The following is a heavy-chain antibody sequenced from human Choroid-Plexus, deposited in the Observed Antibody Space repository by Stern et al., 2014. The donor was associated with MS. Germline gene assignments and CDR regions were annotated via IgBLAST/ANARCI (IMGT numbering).Heavy chain of an antibody. CDR3: ARERQQYCNSEGCSYWYFDL. Sequence: VQLVESGPGLVKPSGTLSLTCAVSGGSVSSTNWWSWVRQSPGKGLEWIGNIYHSGASNYRPSPRRRVSIILENSKNHLSLHLTSVTAADTAVYYCARERQQYCNSEGCSYWYFDLWGRGTLVTVSS. CDR2: IYHSGAS. D-gene: IGHD2/OR15-2a*01. CDR1: GGSVSSTNW. J-gene: IGHJ2*01. V-gene: IGHV4-4*02.